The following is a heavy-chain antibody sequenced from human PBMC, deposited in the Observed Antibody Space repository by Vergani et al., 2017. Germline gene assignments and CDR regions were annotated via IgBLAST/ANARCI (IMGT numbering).Heavy chain of an antibody. CDR1: GFTFSSYS. D-gene: IGHD3-10*01. J-gene: IGHJ6*02. CDR3: ARDCMVRGVNMDV. Sequence: EVQLVESGGGLVKPGGSLRLSCAASGFTFSSYSMNWVRQAPGKGLEWVSSISSSSSYIYYADSVKGRFTISRDNAKNSLYLQMNSLRAEDTAVYYCARDCMVRGVNMDVWGQGTTVTVSS. V-gene: IGHV3-21*01. CDR2: ISSSSSYI.